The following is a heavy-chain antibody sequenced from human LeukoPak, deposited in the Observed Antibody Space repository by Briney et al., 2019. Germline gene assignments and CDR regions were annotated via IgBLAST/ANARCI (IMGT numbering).Heavy chain of an antibody. CDR3: VREGSGRYYDYYYGLDV. J-gene: IGHJ6*02. CDR1: GYIFTTCY. CDR2: INPSGGST. D-gene: IGHD1-26*01. V-gene: IGHV1-46*01. Sequence: ASVKVSCKASGYIFTTCYMNWVRQAPGQGLEWMGVINPSGGSTTYAQKIQGRVTMTRDTSTSTVYMELSSLRSEDTAVYYCVREGSGRYYDYYYGLDVWGQGTTVTVSS.